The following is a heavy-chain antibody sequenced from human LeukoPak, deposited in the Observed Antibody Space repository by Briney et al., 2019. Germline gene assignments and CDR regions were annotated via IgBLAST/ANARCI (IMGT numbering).Heavy chain of an antibody. CDR2: THYNGRN. D-gene: IGHD3-3*01. CDR1: GGSISSYY. Sequence: SETLSLTCTVSGGSISSYYWSWIRQPPGKGLEWTGYTHYNGRNDYNPSIKSRVTMSVDTSKNQFSLKLSSVTAADTAVYYCASHRWGGYYRDYWGQGTLVTVSS. CDR3: ASHRWGGYYRDY. V-gene: IGHV4-59*12. J-gene: IGHJ4*02.